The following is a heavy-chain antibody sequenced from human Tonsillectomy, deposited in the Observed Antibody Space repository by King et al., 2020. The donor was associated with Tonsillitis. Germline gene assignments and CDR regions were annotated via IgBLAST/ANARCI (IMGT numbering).Heavy chain of an antibody. V-gene: IGHV4-30-4*07. D-gene: IGHD3-10*01. J-gene: IGHJ4*02. CDR3: ARGDYYGTLFDH. CDR1: GDSISSGGYS. Sequence: QLQESGPGLVKPSQTLSLTCAVSGDSISSGGYSWSWIRQPPGKGLEWIGYIYYSGTTYYNPSLKSRVTISIDTSKNHLSLRLSSVTAADTAVYYCARGDYYGTLFDHWGQGILVTVSS. CDR2: IYYSGTT.